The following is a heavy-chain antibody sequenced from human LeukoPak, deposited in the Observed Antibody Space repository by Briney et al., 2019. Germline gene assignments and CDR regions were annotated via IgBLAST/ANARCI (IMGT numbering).Heavy chain of an antibody. CDR2: ISGSGGST. V-gene: IGHV3-23*01. CDR3: ARDLWAAAASTN. D-gene: IGHD6-13*01. CDR1: GFTFTSYA. Sequence: GGSLRLSCAASGFTFTSYAMSWVRQAPGKGLEWVSGISGSGGSTYYADSVKGRFTISRDNSKDTLYLQMNSLRAEDTAVYYCARDLWAAAASTNWGQGTLVTVSS. J-gene: IGHJ4*02.